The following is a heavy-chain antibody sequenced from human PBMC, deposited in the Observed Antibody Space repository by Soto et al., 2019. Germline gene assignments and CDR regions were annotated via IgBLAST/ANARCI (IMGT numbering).Heavy chain of an antibody. CDR1: GFTFTSSA. D-gene: IGHD3-22*01. CDR2: IVVGSGNT. CDR3: AAAVVGTRDYYDSSGYYYPDAFDI. J-gene: IGHJ3*02. V-gene: IGHV1-58*01. Sequence: SVKVSCKASGFTFTSSAVRWVRQARGQRLEWIGWIVVGSGNTNYAQKFQERVTITRDMSTSTAYMELSSLRSEDTAVYYCAAAVVGTRDYYDSSGYYYPDAFDIWGQGTMVTVSS.